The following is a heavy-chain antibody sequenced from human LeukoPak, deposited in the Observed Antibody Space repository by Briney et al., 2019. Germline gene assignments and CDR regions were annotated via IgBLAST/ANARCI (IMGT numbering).Heavy chain of an antibody. CDR1: GFIFSSYG. CDR3: TKDLRDYYILGDAFDI. D-gene: IGHD2-21*01. Sequence: GGSLRLSCAASGFIFSSYGMHWVRQAPGKGLEWVAFIQYDGDKKFYADSVKGRFTISRDNSKNTLYLQMNSLRAEDTAVYHCTKDLRDYYILGDAFDIWGQGTMVTVSS. CDR2: IQYDGDKK. V-gene: IGHV3-30*02. J-gene: IGHJ3*02.